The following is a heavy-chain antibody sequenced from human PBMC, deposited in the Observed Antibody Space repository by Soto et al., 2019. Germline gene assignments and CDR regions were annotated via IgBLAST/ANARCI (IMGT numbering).Heavy chain of an antibody. J-gene: IGHJ4*02. CDR3: AREAGYTYGYVFDY. CDR1: GGTFGNHA. D-gene: IGHD5-18*01. CDR2: IIPVLGVG. Sequence: QVQLVQSGAEVKKPGSSVKVSCKASGGTFGNHAISWVRQAPGQGLEWLGGIIPVLGVGDNAQNFQGRVTSTAEASTSTAYMDLSSLRSEDTALYYCAREAGYTYGYVFDYWGQGTLVTVSS. V-gene: IGHV1-69*01.